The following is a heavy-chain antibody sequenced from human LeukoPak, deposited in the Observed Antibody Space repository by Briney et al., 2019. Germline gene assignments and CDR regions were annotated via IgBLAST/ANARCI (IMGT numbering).Heavy chain of an antibody. D-gene: IGHD6-13*01. J-gene: IGHJ5*02. CDR1: GGSISSSNW. CDR2: IYHSGST. Sequence: PSGTLSLTCAVSGGSISSSNWWSWVRQPPGKGLEWIGEIYHSGSTNYNPSLKSRVTISVDKSKNQFSLKLRSVTAADTAVYYCARKEGGQLVNTRRWFDPWGQGTLVTVSS. V-gene: IGHV4-4*02. CDR3: ARKEGGQLVNTRRWFDP.